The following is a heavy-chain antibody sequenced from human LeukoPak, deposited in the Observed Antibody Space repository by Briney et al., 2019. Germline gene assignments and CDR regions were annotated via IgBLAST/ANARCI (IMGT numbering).Heavy chain of an antibody. Sequence: ASVKVSCTVSGYTLTELSMHWVRQAPGKGLEWMGGFDPEDGETIYAQKFQGRVTMTEDTSTDTAYMELSSLRSEDTAVYYCATERSGYEELVDDAFDIWGQGTMVTVSS. V-gene: IGHV1-24*01. CDR3: ATERSGYEELVDDAFDI. CDR2: FDPEDGET. CDR1: GYTLTELS. D-gene: IGHD5-12*01. J-gene: IGHJ3*02.